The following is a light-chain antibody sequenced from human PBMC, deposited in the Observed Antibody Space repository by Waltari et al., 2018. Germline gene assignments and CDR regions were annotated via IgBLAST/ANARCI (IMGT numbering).Light chain of an antibody. J-gene: IGKJ3*01. V-gene: IGKV1-27*01. CDR3: QKSDSAPPFT. CDR2: TAS. CDR1: QDIRTY. Sequence: DIQMTQSPSSLSASVGDRVTITCRASQDIRTYLAWYQQTPGKVPKLLIHTASTLQSGVPSRFGGSGSVTDFTLTISSLEPEDVATYYCQKSDSAPPFTFGPGTKVDI.